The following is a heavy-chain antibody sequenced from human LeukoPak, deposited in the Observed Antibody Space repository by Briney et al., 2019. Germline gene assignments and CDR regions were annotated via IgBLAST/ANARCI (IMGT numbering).Heavy chain of an antibody. CDR2: ISCYNGDT. V-gene: IGHV1-18*01. CDR3: VRDPTNTSGRYAYFDY. Sequence: GASVKVSCKASGYTFTSYGISWVRQASGQGLEWMGWISCYNGDTHYAQKLQGRVTMSTDTSTSTAYMELTGLRSDDTAVYYCVRDPTNTSGRYAYFDYWGQGTLVTVSS. D-gene: IGHD6-19*01. J-gene: IGHJ4*02. CDR1: GYTFTSYG.